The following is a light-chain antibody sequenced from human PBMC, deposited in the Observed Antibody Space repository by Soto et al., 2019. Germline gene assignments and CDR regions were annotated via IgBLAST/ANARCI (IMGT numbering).Light chain of an antibody. CDR2: GNS. CDR3: QSYDSSLSAL. J-gene: IGLJ3*02. Sequence: QSALTQAPSVSGAPGQRVTISCTGSSSNIGAGYDVHWYQQLPGTAPKLLIYGNSNRPSGVPDRFSGSKSGTSASLAITGLQAEDEADYYCQSYDSSLSALFGGGTKVTVL. V-gene: IGLV1-40*01. CDR1: SSNIGAGYD.